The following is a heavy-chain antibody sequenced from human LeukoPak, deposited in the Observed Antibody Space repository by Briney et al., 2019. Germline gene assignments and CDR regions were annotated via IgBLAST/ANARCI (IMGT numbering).Heavy chain of an antibody. D-gene: IGHD6-13*01. Sequence: PSETLSLTCIVSGGSISSYYWSWIRQPPGKGLEWIGYIYYSGSSNYNPSLKSRVTISVDTSKNQFSLKLSSVTAAETAVYYCARGLMMAVAGRGEFHYWGQGTLVTVSS. J-gene: IGHJ4*02. V-gene: IGHV4-59*01. CDR2: IYYSGSS. CDR1: GGSISSYY. CDR3: ARGLMMAVAGRGEFHY.